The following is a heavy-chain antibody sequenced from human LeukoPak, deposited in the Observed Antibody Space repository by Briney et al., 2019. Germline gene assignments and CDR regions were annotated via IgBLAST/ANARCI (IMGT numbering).Heavy chain of an antibody. J-gene: IGHJ5*02. D-gene: IGHD7-27*01. Sequence: ASVKVSCKASGYTFTGYYMHWVRQAPGQGLEWMGWINPNSGGTNYAQKFQGRVTMTRDTSISTACMELSRLRSDDTAVYHCARGNWGKYNWFDPWGQGTLVTVSS. CDR2: INPNSGGT. V-gene: IGHV1-2*02. CDR3: ARGNWGKYNWFDP. CDR1: GYTFTGYY.